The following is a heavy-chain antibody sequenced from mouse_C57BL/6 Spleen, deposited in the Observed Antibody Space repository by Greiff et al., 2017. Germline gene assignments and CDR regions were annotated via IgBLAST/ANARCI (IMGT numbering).Heavy chain of an antibody. V-gene: IGHV1-50*01. J-gene: IGHJ3*01. Sequence: VQLQQPGAELVKPGASVKLSCKASGYTFTSYWMQWVKQRPGQGLEWIGEIDPSDSYTNYNQKFKGKATLTVDTSSSTAYMQLSSLTSEDSAVYYCATNPRGYGKSAYWGQGTLVTVSA. D-gene: IGHD2-1*01. CDR3: ATNPRGYGKSAY. CDR1: GYTFTSYW. CDR2: IDPSDSYT.